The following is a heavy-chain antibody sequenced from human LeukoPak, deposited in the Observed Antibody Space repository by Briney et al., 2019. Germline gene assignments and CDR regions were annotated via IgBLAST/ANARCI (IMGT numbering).Heavy chain of an antibody. J-gene: IGHJ4*02. V-gene: IGHV4-30-2*01. CDR2: IYHSGST. Sequence: SETLSLTCAVSGGSISSGGYSWSWIRQPPGKGLEWIGYIYHSGSTYYNPSLKSRVTISVDRSKNQFSLKLSSVTAADTAVYYCASRRILDYFDYWGQGTLVTVSS. CDR1: GGSISSGGYS. D-gene: IGHD2/OR15-2a*01. CDR3: ASRRILDYFDY.